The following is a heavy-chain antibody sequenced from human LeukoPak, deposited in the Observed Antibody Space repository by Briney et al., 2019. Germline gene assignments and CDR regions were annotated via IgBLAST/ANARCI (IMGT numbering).Heavy chain of an antibody. D-gene: IGHD3-22*01. CDR1: GFTFSSYA. CDR3: AKDFGSTMIVVVDSLYFDY. Sequence: GGSLRLSCAASGFTFSSYAMSWVRQAPGKGLEWVSAISGSGGSTYYADSVKGRFTISRDNSKNTLYLQMNSLRAEDTAVYYCAKDFGSTMIVVVDSLYFDYWGQGTLVTVSS. V-gene: IGHV3-23*01. CDR2: ISGSGGST. J-gene: IGHJ4*02.